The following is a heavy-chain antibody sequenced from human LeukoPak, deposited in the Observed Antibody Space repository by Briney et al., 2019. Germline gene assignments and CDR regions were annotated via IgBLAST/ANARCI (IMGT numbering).Heavy chain of an antibody. D-gene: IGHD6-19*01. CDR3: ARGVAGTPYYFDY. CDR2: IYYSGST. J-gene: IGHJ4*02. Sequence: SETLSLTCTVSGGSISSTSYYWGWIRQPPGKGLEWIGYIYYSGSTNYNPSLKSRVTISVDTSKNQFSLKLSSVTAADTAVYYCARGVAGTPYYFDYWGQGTLVTVSS. V-gene: IGHV4-61*05. CDR1: GGSISSTSYY.